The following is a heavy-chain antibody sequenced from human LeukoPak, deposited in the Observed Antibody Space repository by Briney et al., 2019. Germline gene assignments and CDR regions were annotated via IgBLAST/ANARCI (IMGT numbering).Heavy chain of an antibody. Sequence: GGSLRLSCAASGFTVSGNYMGWVRQAPGKVLEWVSVIYSSGSTYYADSVRGRFTISRDNSKNTLYLQMNSLRAEDTAVYYCAAYSSGSPTPDFWGQGTLVTVSS. D-gene: IGHD3-22*01. V-gene: IGHV3-66*01. CDR3: AAYSSGSPTPDF. CDR2: IYSSGST. CDR1: GFTVSGNY. J-gene: IGHJ4*02.